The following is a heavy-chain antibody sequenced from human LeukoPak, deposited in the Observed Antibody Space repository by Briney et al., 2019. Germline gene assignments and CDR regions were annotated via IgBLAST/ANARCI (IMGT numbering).Heavy chain of an antibody. J-gene: IGHJ4*02. CDR1: GFTFSSYA. CDR2: ISYDGSNK. D-gene: IGHD6-19*01. CDR3: ARDSSGWDYYFDY. V-gene: IGHV3-30*04. Sequence: GGSLRLSCAASGFTFSSYAMHWVRQAPGKGLEWEAVISYDGSNKYYADSVKGRFTIYRDNSKNTLYLQMNSLRAEDTAVYYCARDSSGWDYYFDYWGQGTLVTVSS.